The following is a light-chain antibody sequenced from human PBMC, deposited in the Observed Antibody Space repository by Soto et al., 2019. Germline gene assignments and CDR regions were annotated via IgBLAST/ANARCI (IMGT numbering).Light chain of an antibody. J-gene: IGKJ1*01. Sequence: DIQMTQSPSTLPASVGDRVTITCRASQSISSWLAWYQQKPGKAPKLLIYDASSLESGVPSRFSGSGSGTEFTLTISSLQPDDFATYYCQQYNSRTFGQGTKVEIK. CDR2: DAS. CDR3: QQYNSRT. CDR1: QSISSW. V-gene: IGKV1-5*01.